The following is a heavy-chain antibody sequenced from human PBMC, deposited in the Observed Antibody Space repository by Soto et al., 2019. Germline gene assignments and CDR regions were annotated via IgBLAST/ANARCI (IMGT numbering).Heavy chain of an antibody. Sequence: QVQLQQWGAGLLKPSETLSLTCAVYGGSFSGYYWSWIRQPPGKGLEWIGEINHSGSTNYNPSLKRRVTISVDTSKNQFSLKLSSVTAADTAVYYFARREVLPWESFHRFYFDYWGQGTLVTVSS. V-gene: IGHV4-34*01. CDR1: GGSFSGYY. D-gene: IGHD3-10*01. J-gene: IGHJ4*02. CDR2: INHSGST. CDR3: ARREVLPWESFHRFYFDY.